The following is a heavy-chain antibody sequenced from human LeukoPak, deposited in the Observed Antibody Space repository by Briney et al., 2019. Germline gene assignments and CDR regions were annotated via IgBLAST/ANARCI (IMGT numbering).Heavy chain of an antibody. D-gene: IGHD2-15*01. CDR3: VKDISFQSRGHVFEY. Sequence: GGSLRLSCAASGFTSECYTLPWVRQAPGKTLEWVSLISWDGTTYYTDSVKGRFTMSRDNSKNSLYLQMDTLRSEDTAFYYCVKDISFQSRGHVFEYWGQGTLVTVSS. J-gene: IGHJ4*02. V-gene: IGHV3-43*01. CDR1: GFTSECYT. CDR2: ISWDGTT.